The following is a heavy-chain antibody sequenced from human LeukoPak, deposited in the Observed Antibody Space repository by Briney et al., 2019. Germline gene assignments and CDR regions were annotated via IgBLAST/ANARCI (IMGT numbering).Heavy chain of an antibody. V-gene: IGHV4-4*07. Sequence: SETLSLTCTVSGGSISSYYWSWIRQPAGKGLEWIGRIYTSGSTNYNPSLKSRVTMSVDTSKNQFSLKLSSVTAADTAVYYCAGGPKNVLLWFGEFDPWGQGTLVTVSS. CDR3: AGGPKNVLLWFGEFDP. D-gene: IGHD3-10*01. CDR1: GGSISSYY. J-gene: IGHJ5*02. CDR2: IYTSGST.